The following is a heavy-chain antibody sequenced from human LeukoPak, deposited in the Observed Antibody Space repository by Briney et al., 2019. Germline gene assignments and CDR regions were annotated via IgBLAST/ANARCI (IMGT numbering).Heavy chain of an antibody. V-gene: IGHV4-30-4*01. J-gene: IGHJ4*02. CDR2: IYYSGGT. Sequence: SQTLSLTCTVSGGSISSGDYYWSWIRQPPGKGLEWIGYIYYSGGTYYNPSLKSRVTISVDTSKNQFSLKLSSVTAADTAVYYCASYGSGSYYNDHYWGQGTLVTVSS. CDR3: ASYGSGSYYNDHY. CDR1: GGSISSGDYY. D-gene: IGHD3-10*01.